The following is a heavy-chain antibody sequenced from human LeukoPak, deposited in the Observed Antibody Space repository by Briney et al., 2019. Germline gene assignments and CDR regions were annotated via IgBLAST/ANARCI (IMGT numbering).Heavy chain of an antibody. CDR1: GGSISSSY. CDR3: ARATSYGDYVDY. V-gene: IGHV4-59*08. CDR2: IDYSGNT. D-gene: IGHD4-17*01. Sequence: SETLSLTCTVSGGSISSSYWSWIRQPPGEGLEWIGYIDYSGNTNYNPSLKSRVTISVERSKNQFSLKLSSVTAADTAVYYCARATSYGDYVDYWGQGTLVTVSS. J-gene: IGHJ4*02.